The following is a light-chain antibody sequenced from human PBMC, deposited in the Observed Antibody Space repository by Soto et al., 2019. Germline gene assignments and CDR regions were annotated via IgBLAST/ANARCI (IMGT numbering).Light chain of an antibody. CDR1: QSISSY. Sequence: DIQTTQSPSSLSASVGDRVTITCRASQSISSYLNWYQQKPGKAPKLLIYAASSLQSRVPSRFSGSGSGTDFTLTISSLQPEDFATYYCQQSYSTPPWTFGQGTKVEIK. V-gene: IGKV1-39*01. CDR2: AAS. J-gene: IGKJ1*01. CDR3: QQSYSTPPWT.